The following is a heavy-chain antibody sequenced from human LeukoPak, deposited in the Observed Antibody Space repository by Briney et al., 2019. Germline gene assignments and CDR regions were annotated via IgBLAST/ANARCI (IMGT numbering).Heavy chain of an antibody. CDR1: GFTFSTHA. CDR2: IDTSGDNT. V-gene: IGHV3-23*01. J-gene: IGHJ4*02. CDR3: ARSDRITIFGVVIAFDY. Sequence: PGGSLRLSCAASGFTFSTHAMSWVRQAPGKGLEWVSTIDTSGDNTYYADSVKGRFIISRDNPKNTLYLQMTSLRVEDTAVYYCARSDRITIFGVVIAFDYWGQGTLVTVSS. D-gene: IGHD3-3*01.